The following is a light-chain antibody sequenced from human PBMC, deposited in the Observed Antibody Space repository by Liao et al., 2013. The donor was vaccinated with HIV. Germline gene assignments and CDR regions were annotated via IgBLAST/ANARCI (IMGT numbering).Light chain of an antibody. CDR3: QTWTKNGVV. J-gene: IGLJ2*01. CDR2: FDT. V-gene: IGLV3-21*01. Sequence: SYELTQPPSVSVAPEETATITCGGDNIGKKSVHWYQQKPGQAPLLVMSFDTDRPSGIPERFSGSSSGNTATLTISETQPLDEAVYYCQTWTKNGVVFGGGTEVTVL. CDR1: NIGKKS.